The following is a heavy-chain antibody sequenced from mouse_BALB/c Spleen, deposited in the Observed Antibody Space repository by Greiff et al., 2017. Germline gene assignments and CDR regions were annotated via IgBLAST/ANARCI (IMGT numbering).Heavy chain of an antibody. CDR1: GFNIKDTY. Sequence: EVQLQESGAELVKPGASVKLSCTASGFNIKDTYMHWVKQRPEQGLEWIGRIDPANGNTKYDPKFQGKATITADTSSNTAYLQLSSLTSEDTAVYYCARRWLLLTYAMDYWGQGTSVTVSS. D-gene: IGHD2-3*01. J-gene: IGHJ4*01. CDR2: IDPANGNT. V-gene: IGHV14-3*02. CDR3: ARRWLLLTYAMDY.